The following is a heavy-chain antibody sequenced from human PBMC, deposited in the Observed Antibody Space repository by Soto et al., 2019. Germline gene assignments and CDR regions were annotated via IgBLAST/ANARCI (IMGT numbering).Heavy chain of an antibody. D-gene: IGHD6-13*01. Sequence: PSVKVSCKASGYTFTSYDINWVRQATGQGLEWMGWMNPNSGNTGYAQKFQGRVTMTRNTSISTAYMELSSLRSEDTAVYYCARMTSGYSSSWYITAYDYWGQGTLVTVSS. CDR1: GYTFTSYD. CDR3: ARMTSGYSSSWYITAYDY. J-gene: IGHJ4*02. V-gene: IGHV1-8*01. CDR2: MNPNSGNT.